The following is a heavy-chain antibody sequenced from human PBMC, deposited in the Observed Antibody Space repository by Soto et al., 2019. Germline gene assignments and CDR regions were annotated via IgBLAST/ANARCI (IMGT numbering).Heavy chain of an antibody. CDR1: GYSFTSYW. D-gene: IGHD3-16*01. Sequence: GESLKISCKGSGYSFTSYWIGWVRQMPGKGLEWMGIIYPGDSDTRYSPSFQGQVTISADKSISTAYLQWSSLKASDTAMYYCARHESASNDAFDIWGQGTMVTVSS. CDR3: ARHESASNDAFDI. CDR2: IYPGDSDT. J-gene: IGHJ3*02. V-gene: IGHV5-51*01.